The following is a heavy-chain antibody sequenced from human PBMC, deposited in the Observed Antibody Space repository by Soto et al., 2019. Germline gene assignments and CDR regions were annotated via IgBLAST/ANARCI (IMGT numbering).Heavy chain of an antibody. CDR1: RFTFSNYA. V-gene: IGHV3-30-3*01. CDR3: ARDLAYPMAYFRPTDYYYYGMDV. Sequence: GGSLRLSCTASRFTFSNYAMYWVRQAPGKGLEWVAIISYDGSNKYYADSVKGRFTISRDNSKNTLYLQMNSLRREDTAVYYCARDLAYPMAYFRPTDYYYYGMDVWGQGTTVTVSS. CDR2: ISYDGSNK. J-gene: IGHJ6*02. D-gene: IGHD2-8*01.